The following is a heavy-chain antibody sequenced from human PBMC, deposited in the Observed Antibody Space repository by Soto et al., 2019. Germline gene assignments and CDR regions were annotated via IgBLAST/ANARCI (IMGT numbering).Heavy chain of an antibody. CDR3: ARRPLLSGYDRSPDYYYYMDV. CDR1: GGSISSSGDY. V-gene: IGHV4-39*01. Sequence: SESLSLTCTVSGGSISSSGDYWGWIRQPPEKGLEWIGSIYYSGSTYYNPSLQSRVTISVDTSKNQFSLKLSSVTAADTAVYYCARRPLLSGYDRSPDYYYYMDVWGKGTTVTVSS. D-gene: IGHD5-12*01. CDR2: IYYSGST. J-gene: IGHJ6*03.